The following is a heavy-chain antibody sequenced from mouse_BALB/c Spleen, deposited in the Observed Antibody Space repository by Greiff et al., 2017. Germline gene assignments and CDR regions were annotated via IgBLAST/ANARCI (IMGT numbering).Heavy chain of an antibody. CDR1: GYSFTGYY. J-gene: IGHJ4*01. CDR2: ISCYNGAT. D-gene: IGHD2-4*01. Sequence: LVKTGASVKISCKASGYSFTGYYMHWVKQSHGKSLEWIGYISCYNGATSYNQKFKGKDTFTVDTSSSTAYMQFNSLTSEDSAVYYCAREAGLRRLYAMDYWGQGTSVTVSS. V-gene: IGHV1S34*01. CDR3: AREAGLRRLYAMDY.